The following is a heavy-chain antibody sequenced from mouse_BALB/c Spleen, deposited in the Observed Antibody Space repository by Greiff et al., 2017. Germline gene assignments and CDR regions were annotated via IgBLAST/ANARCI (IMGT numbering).Heavy chain of an antibody. CDR3: APLGVYYPMDY. J-gene: IGHJ4*01. Sequence: QVQLQQPGAELVKPGASVKLSCKASGYTFTSYWMHWVKQRPGQGLEWIGEINPSNGRTNYNEKFKSKATLTVDKSSSTAYMQLSSLTSEDSAVYYCAPLGVYYPMDYWGQGTSVTVSS. CDR2: INPSNGRT. CDR1: GYTFTSYW. D-gene: IGHD1-1*01. V-gene: IGHV1S81*02.